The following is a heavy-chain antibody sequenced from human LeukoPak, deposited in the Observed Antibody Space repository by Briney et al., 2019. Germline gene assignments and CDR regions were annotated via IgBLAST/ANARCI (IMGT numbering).Heavy chain of an antibody. V-gene: IGHV1-18*01. Sequence: ASVKVSCKASGYTFTSYDINWVRQAPGQGLEWMGWISAYNGNTNYAEKFQGRVTMTTVTSTSTAYMELRSLRSDDTAVYYCARERTADGYKPEDYWGQGTLVTVSS. J-gene: IGHJ4*02. D-gene: IGHD5-24*01. CDR1: GYTFTSYD. CDR2: ISAYNGNT. CDR3: ARERTADGYKPEDY.